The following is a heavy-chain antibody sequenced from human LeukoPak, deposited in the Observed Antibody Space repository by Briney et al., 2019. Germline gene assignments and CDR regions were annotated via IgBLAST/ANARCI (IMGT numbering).Heavy chain of an antibody. D-gene: IGHD5-24*01. CDR3: ARGSGWLPD. CDR1: GGSISSSS. V-gene: IGHV4-59*01. Sequence: SETLSLTCTVPGGSISSSSWTWIRQPPGKGLEWIGYIYYNGRTNYNPSLKSRVTISADTYNNQFSLKLSSVTAADTAVYYCARGSGWLPDWGQGTLVTVSS. J-gene: IGHJ4*02. CDR2: IYYNGRT.